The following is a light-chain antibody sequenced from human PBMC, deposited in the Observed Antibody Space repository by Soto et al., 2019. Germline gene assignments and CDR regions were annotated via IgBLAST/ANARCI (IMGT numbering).Light chain of an antibody. V-gene: IGKV1-8*01. J-gene: IGKJ1*01. Sequence: AIRMTQSPSSLSASTGDRVTITCRASQGISSYLAWYQQKPGKAPKLLIYAASTLKSGVPSRFSGSGAGTYFTLTISCPQSEDFATYYCQQYYSYPRTFGQGTKVEIK. CDR3: QQYYSYPRT. CDR2: AAS. CDR1: QGISSY.